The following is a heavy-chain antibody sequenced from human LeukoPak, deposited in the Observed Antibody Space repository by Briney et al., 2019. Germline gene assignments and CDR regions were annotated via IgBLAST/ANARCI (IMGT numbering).Heavy chain of an antibody. J-gene: IGHJ6*02. CDR1: GFTFDDYT. Sequence: GGSLRLSCAASGFTFDDYTMHWVRQAPGKGLEWVSLISWDGGSTYYADSVKGRFTISRDNSKNSLYLQMNSLRTEDTALYYCARAIAAAGTYYYYGMDVWAQGTTVTVSS. V-gene: IGHV3-43*01. CDR3: ARAIAAAGTYYYYGMDV. D-gene: IGHD6-13*01. CDR2: ISWDGGST.